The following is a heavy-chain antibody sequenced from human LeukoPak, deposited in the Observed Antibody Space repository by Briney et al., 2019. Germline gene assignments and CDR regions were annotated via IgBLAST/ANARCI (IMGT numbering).Heavy chain of an antibody. CDR1: GFTSSNYF. V-gene: IGHV3-11*05. Sequence: PGGSLRLSCAASGFTSSNYFMSWIRQAPGKGLEWVSYISSSSSYTNYADSVKGRFTISRDNAKNSLYLQMNSLRAEDTAVYYCAREGSSGYEGYFDLWARGTLVTVSS. J-gene: IGHJ2*01. D-gene: IGHD3-22*01. CDR3: AREGSSGYEGYFDL. CDR2: ISSSSSYT.